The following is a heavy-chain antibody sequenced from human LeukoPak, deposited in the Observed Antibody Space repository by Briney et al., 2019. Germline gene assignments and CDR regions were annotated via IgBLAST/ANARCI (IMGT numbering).Heavy chain of an antibody. V-gene: IGHV1-46*01. CDR2: IYPRDGST. CDR3: ARDQEGFDY. Sequence: GASVKVSCKASGYTFTKNYLHWVRQAPVQGLEWMGMIYPRDGSTSYAQNFQGRVTVTRDTSTTTVHMELRGLRSEDTAVYYCARDQEGFDYWGQGTVVTVSS. CDR1: GYTFTKNY. J-gene: IGHJ4*02.